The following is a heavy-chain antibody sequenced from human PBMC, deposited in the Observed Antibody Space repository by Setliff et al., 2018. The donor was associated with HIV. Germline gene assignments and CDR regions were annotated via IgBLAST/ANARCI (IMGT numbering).Heavy chain of an antibody. J-gene: IGHJ3*02. CDR1: GFTFSSYS. CDR3: ARDPYYYDSSGYGPRAFDI. Sequence: LRLSCAASGFTFSSYSMNWVRQAPGKWLEWVSSISSSSSYMFYADSVKGRFTISRDNAKNSLYLQMNSLRAEDTAVYYCARDPYYYDSSGYGPRAFDIWGQGTMVTVSS. CDR2: ISSSSSYM. D-gene: IGHD3-22*01. V-gene: IGHV3-21*01.